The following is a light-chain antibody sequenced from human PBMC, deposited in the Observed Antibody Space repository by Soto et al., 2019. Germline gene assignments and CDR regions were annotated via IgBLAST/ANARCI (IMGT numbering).Light chain of an antibody. Sequence: DIQMTQSPSSVSASVGDRVTITCRASQGISNWLAWYQQKPGKAPKLLIYAASNLQSGVPSRFSGSGSGTDFTLTISSLQPEDFATYYCQQANSFPPPTFGGGTKVEIK. J-gene: IGKJ4*01. CDR3: QQANSFPPPT. V-gene: IGKV1-12*01. CDR2: AAS. CDR1: QGISNW.